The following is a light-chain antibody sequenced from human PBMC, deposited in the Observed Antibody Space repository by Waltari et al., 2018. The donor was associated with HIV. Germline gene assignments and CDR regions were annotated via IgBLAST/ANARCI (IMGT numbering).Light chain of an antibody. CDR2: VVS. Sequence: QSALTQPPSASGSPGQSVTISCAGTSSDIGLYNFVSWYHHHPGKAPKLMISVVSRRPSGVPDRFSGSKSGNTASLTVSGLQADDEATYYCFSYAGNNFLLFGGGTKLTVL. V-gene: IGLV2-8*01. CDR3: FSYAGNNFLL. CDR1: SSDIGLYNF. J-gene: IGLJ2*01.